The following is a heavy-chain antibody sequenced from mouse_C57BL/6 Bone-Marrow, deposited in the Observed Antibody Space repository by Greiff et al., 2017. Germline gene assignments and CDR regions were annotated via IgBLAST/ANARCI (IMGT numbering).Heavy chain of an antibody. J-gene: IGHJ4*01. CDR2: IDPSDSYT. Sequence: QVQLKQPGAELVMPGASVKLSCKASGYTFTSYWMHWVKQRPGQGLEWIGEIDPSDSYTNYNQKFKGKSTLTVDKSSSTAYMQLSSLTAEDSAVYYCARANYGYYDAMDYWGQGTSVTVSS. CDR1: GYTFTSYW. V-gene: IGHV1-69*01. CDR3: ARANYGYYDAMDY. D-gene: IGHD2-2*01.